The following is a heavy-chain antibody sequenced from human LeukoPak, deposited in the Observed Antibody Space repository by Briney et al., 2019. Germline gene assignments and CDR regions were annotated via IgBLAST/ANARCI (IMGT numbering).Heavy chain of an antibody. CDR2: ISGSGGST. J-gene: IGHJ4*02. Sequence: GGSLRLSCAASGFTFSSYAMSWVRQAPGKGLERVSAISGSGGSTYYADSVKGRFTISRDNSKNTLYLQMNSLRAEDTAVYYCAKDLIHGGNFGGVDYWGQGTLVTVSS. CDR1: GFTFSSYA. V-gene: IGHV3-23*01. D-gene: IGHD4-23*01. CDR3: AKDLIHGGNFGGVDY.